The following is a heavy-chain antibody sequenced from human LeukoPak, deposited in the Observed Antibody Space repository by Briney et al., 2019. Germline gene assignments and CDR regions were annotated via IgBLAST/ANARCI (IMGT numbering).Heavy chain of an antibody. Sequence: SETLSLTCTVSGGSISSSSYYWGWIRQPPGKGLEWIGSIYYSGSTYYNPSLKSRVTISVDTSKNQFSLKLSSVTAADTAVYYCARVHYDILTGYNGYFDYWGQGTLVTVSS. J-gene: IGHJ4*02. CDR2: IYYSGST. CDR3: ARVHYDILTGYNGYFDY. D-gene: IGHD3-9*01. V-gene: IGHV4-39*07. CDR1: GGSISSSSYY.